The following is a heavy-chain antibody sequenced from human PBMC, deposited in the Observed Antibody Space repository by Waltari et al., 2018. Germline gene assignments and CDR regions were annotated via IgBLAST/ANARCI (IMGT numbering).Heavy chain of an antibody. Sequence: EVQLVESGGGLVQPGGSLRLSCAASGFTFSSYEMNWVRQAPGKGLEWVSYISSSGSTIYYADAVKGRFTSSRDNDKNSLYLQMNSLRAEDTAVYYCASIPLRDFDWLPGFDYWGQGTLVTVSS. CDR2: ISSSGSTI. D-gene: IGHD3-9*01. J-gene: IGHJ4*02. CDR1: GFTFSSYE. V-gene: IGHV3-48*03. CDR3: ASIPLRDFDWLPGFDY.